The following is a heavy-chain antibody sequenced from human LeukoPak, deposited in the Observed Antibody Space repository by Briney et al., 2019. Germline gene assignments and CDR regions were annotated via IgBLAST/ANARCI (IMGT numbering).Heavy chain of an antibody. D-gene: IGHD5-18*01. J-gene: IGHJ2*01. CDR3: AKAPMVTGCFDL. Sequence: GGSLRLSCAASGFTFSSYAMSWVRQAPGKGLEWVSAISGSGGSTYYADSVKGRFTISRDNAKNSLYLQMNSLRAEDTALYYCAKAPMVTGCFDLWGRGTLVTVSS. CDR1: GFTFSSYA. CDR2: ISGSGGST. V-gene: IGHV3-23*01.